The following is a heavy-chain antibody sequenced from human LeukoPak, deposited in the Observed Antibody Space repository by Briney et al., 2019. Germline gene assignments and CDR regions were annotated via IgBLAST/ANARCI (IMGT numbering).Heavy chain of an antibody. D-gene: IGHD3-10*01. CDR1: GYTFTSYD. CDR3: AAYYYGSGSYYNSPGY. V-gene: IGHV1-8*01. Sequence: ASVKVSCKASGYTFTSYDINWVRQAPGQGLEWMGWMNPNSGNTGYAQKFQGRVTMTRNTSISTAYMELSSLRSEDTAVYYCAAYYYGSGSYYNSPGYWGQGTLVTVSS. J-gene: IGHJ4*02. CDR2: MNPNSGNT.